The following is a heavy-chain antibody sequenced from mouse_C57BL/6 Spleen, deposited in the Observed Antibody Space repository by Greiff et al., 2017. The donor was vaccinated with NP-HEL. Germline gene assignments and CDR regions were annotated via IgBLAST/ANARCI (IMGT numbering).Heavy chain of an antibody. CDR1: GYTFTDYE. D-gene: IGHD2-1*01. CDR2: IDPETGGT. J-gene: IGHJ4*01. CDR3: TRWHGNYDYYAMDY. Sequence: QVQLQQSGAELVRPGASVTLSCKASGYTFTDYEMHWVKQTPVHGLEWIGAIDPETGGTAYNQKFKGKAILTADKSSSTAYMELRSLTSEDSAVYYCTRWHGNYDYYAMDYWGQGTSVTVSS. V-gene: IGHV1-15*01.